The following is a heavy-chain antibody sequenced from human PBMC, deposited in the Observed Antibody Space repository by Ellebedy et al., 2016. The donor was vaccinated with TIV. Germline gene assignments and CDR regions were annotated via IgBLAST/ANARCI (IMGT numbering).Heavy chain of an antibody. D-gene: IGHD4-17*01. Sequence: GESLKISCAASGFTFSGYGMHWVRQAPGKRLEWVAVISYDGSNKYYADSVKGRFTISRDNSKNTLYLQMNSLRAEDTAVYYCATWPSGDAPLDYWGQGTLVTVSS. CDR3: ATWPSGDAPLDY. CDR2: ISYDGSNK. V-gene: IGHV3-30*03. CDR1: GFTFSGYG. J-gene: IGHJ4*02.